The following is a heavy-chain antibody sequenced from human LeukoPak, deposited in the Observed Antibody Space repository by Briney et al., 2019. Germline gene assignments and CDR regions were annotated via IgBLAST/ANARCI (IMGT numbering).Heavy chain of an antibody. CDR3: ARLRITMVRGVTPFDP. CDR2: INHSGST. V-gene: IGHV4-34*01. CDR1: GGSFSGYY. Sequence: PSETLSLTCAVYGGSFSGYYWSWIRQPPGKGLEWIGEINHSGSTNYNPSLKSRVTISVDTSKNQFSLKLSSVTAADTAVYHCARLRITMVRGVTPFDPWGQGTLVTVSS. D-gene: IGHD3-10*01. J-gene: IGHJ5*02.